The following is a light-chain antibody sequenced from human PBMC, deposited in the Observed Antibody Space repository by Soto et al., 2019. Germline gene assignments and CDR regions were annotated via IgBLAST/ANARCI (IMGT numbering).Light chain of an antibody. V-gene: IGKV3-20*01. CDR1: PRASRHY. CDR3: QDFDSPQWT. CDR2: SVS. J-gene: IGKJ1*01. Sequence: VLTQSPDTMSLSPGDRATLSCRANPRASRHYLSWYQQRPGQPPRLLIYSVSMRADGVPDRFSGSGSGSEFTLTINSLEPEDFAVYYCQDFDSPQWTFGQGTKIE.